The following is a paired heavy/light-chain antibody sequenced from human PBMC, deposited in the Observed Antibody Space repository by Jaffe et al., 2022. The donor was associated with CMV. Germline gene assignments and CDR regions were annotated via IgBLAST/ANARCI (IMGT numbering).Light chain of an antibody. CDR2: ATS. J-gene: IGKJ3*01. CDR3: QQYGDSPFS. Sequence: EVVLTQSPGTLSLSPGERATLSCRASQSVSNRFVAWYQQKPGQAPRLLISATSGRATAIPDRFSGSGSGTDFTLTISRLEPEDFAVYYCQQYGDSPFSFGPGTKVDIK. CDR1: QSVSNRF. V-gene: IGKV3-20*01.
Heavy chain of an antibody. J-gene: IGHJ4*02. CDR3: ARAGGYGEYFFDY. Sequence: QVQLQESGPGVVKPAQTLSLTCTVSGGSISSGGYYWTWVRQHPGKGLEWVGYIYYSGTTDYNPSLKSRVIISIDTSKNQFSLNLRSVTAADTAFYYCARAGGYGEYFFDYWGQGTLVTVSA. V-gene: IGHV4-31*03. CDR2: IYYSGTT. CDR1: GGSISSGGYY. D-gene: IGHD4-17*01.